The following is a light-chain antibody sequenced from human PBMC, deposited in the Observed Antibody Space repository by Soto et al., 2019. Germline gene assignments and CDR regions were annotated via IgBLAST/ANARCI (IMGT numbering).Light chain of an antibody. Sequence: EIVLTQSPGTLSLSPGERATLFCRASHSISSSYLAWYQQKPGQAPSLLIYGVSRRATGIPDRFSGSGSGTDFTLTISRLEPEDFAVYYCQQYGGSPLYSFGQGTKVDI. V-gene: IGKV3-20*01. CDR3: QQYGGSPLYS. J-gene: IGKJ2*03. CDR1: HSISSSY. CDR2: GVS.